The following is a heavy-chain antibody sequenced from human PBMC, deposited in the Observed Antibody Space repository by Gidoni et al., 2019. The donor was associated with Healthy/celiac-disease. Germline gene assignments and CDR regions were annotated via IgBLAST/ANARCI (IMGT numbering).Heavy chain of an antibody. Sequence: QLQLQESGPGLVKPSETRSLTCTVSGGSISSSSYYWGWICQPPGKGLEWIGSIYYSGSTYNNPSPKSRVTISVDTSKNQFSLKLSSVTAADTAVYYCARYGGFPYFDYWGQGTLVTVSS. J-gene: IGHJ4*02. CDR1: GGSISSSSYY. CDR3: ARYGGFPYFDY. CDR2: IYYSGST. D-gene: IGHD2-15*01. V-gene: IGHV4-39*01.